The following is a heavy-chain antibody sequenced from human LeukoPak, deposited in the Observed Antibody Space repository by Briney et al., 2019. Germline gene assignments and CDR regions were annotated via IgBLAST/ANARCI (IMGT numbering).Heavy chain of an antibody. D-gene: IGHD5-12*01. CDR2: IRGKANSYAT. J-gene: IGHJ4*02. V-gene: IGHV3-73*01. CDR1: GFTFSSYS. CDR3: TSQVDEGY. Sequence: GGSLILSCAASGFTFSSYSMNWVRQASGKGLEWVGRIRGKANSYATAYAESVKGRFTISRDDSKNTAYLQMNSLKTEDTAVYYCTSQVDEGYWGQGTLVTVSS.